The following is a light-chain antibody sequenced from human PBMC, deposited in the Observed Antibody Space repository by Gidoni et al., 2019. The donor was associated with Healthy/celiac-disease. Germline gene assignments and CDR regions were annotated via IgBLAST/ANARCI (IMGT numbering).Light chain of an antibody. V-gene: IGLV6-57*02. Sequence: NFMLTQPHSVSESPGKTVTISCTGSSGSIASNYVQWYQQRPGSAPTTVIYADNQRPSGVPDRFSGSIDSSSNSASLTISGLKTEDEADYYCQSYDSSNHVVFGGGTKLTVL. J-gene: IGLJ2*01. CDR3: QSYDSSNHVV. CDR2: ADN. CDR1: SGSIASNY.